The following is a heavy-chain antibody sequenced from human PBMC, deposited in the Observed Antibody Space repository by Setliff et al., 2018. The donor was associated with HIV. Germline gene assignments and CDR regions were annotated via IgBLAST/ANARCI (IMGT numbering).Heavy chain of an antibody. V-gene: IGHV5-51*01. Sequence: PGESPQISCKGSGYGFTNYWIGWVRQVPGKGLEWMGIIYPGDSDTRYSPSFHGQVTISADKSISTAYLQWSSLKASDTAMYYCARSGTGYSSSWDVPDFDYWGQGTLVTVSS. CDR3: ARSGTGYSSSWDVPDFDY. CDR2: IYPGDSDT. CDR1: GYGFTNYW. D-gene: IGHD6-13*01. J-gene: IGHJ4*02.